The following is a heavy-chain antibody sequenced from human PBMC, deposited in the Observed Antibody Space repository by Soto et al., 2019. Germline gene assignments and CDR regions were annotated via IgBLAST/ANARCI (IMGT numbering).Heavy chain of an antibody. Sequence: QVQLVESGGGVVQPGRSLRLSCAASGFTFSSYGMHWVRQAPGKGLEWVAVISYDGSNKYYADSVKGRFTISRDNSKNTLYLKMNSLRAEDTAVYYCAKVDCSGGSCYLDYWGQGTLVTVSS. V-gene: IGHV3-30*18. CDR3: AKVDCSGGSCYLDY. CDR1: GFTFSSYG. CDR2: ISYDGSNK. J-gene: IGHJ4*02. D-gene: IGHD2-15*01.